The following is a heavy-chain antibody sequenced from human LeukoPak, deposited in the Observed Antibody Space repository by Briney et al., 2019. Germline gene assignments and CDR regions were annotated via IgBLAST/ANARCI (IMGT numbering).Heavy chain of an antibody. D-gene: IGHD3-10*01. V-gene: IGHV4-59*01. CDR1: GGSISSYY. Sequence: SETLSLTCTVSGGSISSYYWSWIRQPPGKGLEWIGYIYYSGSTNYNPSLKSRVTISADTSKNQFSLKLSSVTAADTAVYYCARDLGRGYYYGSGGFDPWGQGTLVTVSS. J-gene: IGHJ5*02. CDR3: ARDLGRGYYYGSGGFDP. CDR2: IYYSGST.